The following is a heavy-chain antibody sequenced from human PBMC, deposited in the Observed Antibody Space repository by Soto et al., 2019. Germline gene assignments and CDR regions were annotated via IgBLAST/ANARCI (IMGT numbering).Heavy chain of an antibody. Sequence: GGSLRLSCATPGFTFHSYAIHWVPQAPGKGLEWVAVISYDGSNKYYADSVKGRFTISRDNSKNTLYLQMNSLRAEDTAVYYCARGGRQWLVTSDFNYWGQGALVTFSS. CDR2: ISYDGSNK. J-gene: IGHJ4*02. CDR1: GFTFHSYA. D-gene: IGHD6-19*01. V-gene: IGHV3-30-3*01. CDR3: ARGGRQWLVTSDFNY.